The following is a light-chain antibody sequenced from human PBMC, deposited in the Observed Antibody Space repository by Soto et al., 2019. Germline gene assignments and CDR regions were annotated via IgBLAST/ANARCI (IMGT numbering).Light chain of an antibody. CDR1: QSLLYSFNNKNY. V-gene: IGKV4-1*01. J-gene: IGKJ1*01. Sequence: DIVMTQSPDSLTVSLGERATINCKSSQSLLYSFNNKNYLAWYQQKPGQPPKLLIHWASNREFGVPDRISGSGSGTDFTLTISRLQNEDVEVYYCQQYYETHWTLGPGPKVEI. CDR2: WAS. CDR3: QQYYETHWT.